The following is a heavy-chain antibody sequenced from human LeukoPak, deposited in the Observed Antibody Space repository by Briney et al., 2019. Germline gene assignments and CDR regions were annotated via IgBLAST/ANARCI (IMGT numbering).Heavy chain of an antibody. CDR2: IYYSGST. V-gene: IGHV4-59*01. J-gene: IGHJ4*02. Sequence: SETLPLTCTVSGGSISSYYWSWIRQPPGKGLEWIGYIYYSGSTNYNPSLKSRVTISVDTSKNQFSLKLSSVTAADTAVYYCARGSGSLFGYWGQGTLVTVSS. CDR3: ARGSGSLFGY. CDR1: GGSISSYY. D-gene: IGHD3-22*01.